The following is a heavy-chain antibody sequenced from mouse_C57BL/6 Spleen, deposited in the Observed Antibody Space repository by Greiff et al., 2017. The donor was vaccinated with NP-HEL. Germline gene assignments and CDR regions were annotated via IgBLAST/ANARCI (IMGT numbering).Heavy chain of an antibody. CDR1: GYTFTDYN. CDR3: ARGPRGDWYFDV. Sequence: VQLKQSGPELVKPGASVKLPCKASGYTFTDYNMDWVKQSHGKSLEWIGDINPNNGGTIYTQKVKGKATFTVDKASRTAYMDLRSLTSEDTAVYYCARGPRGDWYFDVWGTGTTVTVSS. V-gene: IGHV1-18*01. CDR2: INPNNGGT. J-gene: IGHJ1*03.